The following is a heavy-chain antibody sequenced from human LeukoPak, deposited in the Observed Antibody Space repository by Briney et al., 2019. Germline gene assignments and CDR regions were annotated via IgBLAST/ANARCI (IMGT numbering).Heavy chain of an antibody. CDR1: GYTFTSYW. Sequence: GESLKISCKGSGYTFTSYWIGWVRQMPGKGLEWMGIIYPGDSNTRDSPSFQGQVTISADKSINTAYLQWSSLKPSDTAMYYCARLRGGYIYGFDYWGQGTLVTVSS. V-gene: IGHV5-51*01. CDR3: ARLRGGYIYGFDY. J-gene: IGHJ4*02. D-gene: IGHD5-18*01. CDR2: IYPGDSNT.